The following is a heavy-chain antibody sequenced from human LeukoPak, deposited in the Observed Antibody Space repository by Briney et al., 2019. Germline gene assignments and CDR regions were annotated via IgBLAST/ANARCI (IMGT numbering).Heavy chain of an antibody. V-gene: IGHV3-71*01. CDR1: GFTVSSNY. J-gene: IGHJ3*02. Sequence: GGSLRLSCAASGFTVSSNYMSWVRQAPGKGLEWVGFIRTKAYGGTTDYAASVKGRFTISRDDSKSIAYLQMNSLKTEDTAVYYCTNYDSGGYYYERRFVAFDIWGQGTMVTVSS. D-gene: IGHD3-22*01. CDR2: IRTKAYGGTT. CDR3: TNYDSGGYYYERRFVAFDI.